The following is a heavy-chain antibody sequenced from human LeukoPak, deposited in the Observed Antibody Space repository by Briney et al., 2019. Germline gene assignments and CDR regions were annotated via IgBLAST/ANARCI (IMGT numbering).Heavy chain of an antibody. CDR2: IWYDGSNK. J-gene: IGHJ3*02. CDR1: GFTFSSYG. Sequence: PGGSLRLSCAASGFTFSSYGMHWVRQAPGKGLEWVAVIWYDGSNKYYADCVKGRFTISRDNSKNTLYLQVNSLRAEDTAVYYCARAGSGSHPKELGAFDIWGQGTMVTVSS. D-gene: IGHD1-26*01. CDR3: ARAGSGSHPKELGAFDI. V-gene: IGHV3-33*01.